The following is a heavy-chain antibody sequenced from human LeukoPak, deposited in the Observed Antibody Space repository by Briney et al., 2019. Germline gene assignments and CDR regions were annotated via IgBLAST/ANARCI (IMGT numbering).Heavy chain of an antibody. V-gene: IGHV3-30*18. J-gene: IGHJ4*02. CDR2: ISYDGSNK. D-gene: IGHD1-26*01. CDR1: GFTFSSYG. CDR3: GKGGGRGGGDY. Sequence: GGSLRLSCAASGFTFSSYGMHWVRQAPGKGLEWVAVISYDGSNKYYADSVKGRFTISRDNSKNTLYLQMNSLRAEDTAVYYGGKGGGRGGGDYWGQGTLVTVSS.